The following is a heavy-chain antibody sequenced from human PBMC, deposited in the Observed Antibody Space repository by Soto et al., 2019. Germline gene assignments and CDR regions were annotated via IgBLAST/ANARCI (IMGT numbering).Heavy chain of an antibody. CDR1: GYTFTGYY. Sequence: QVQLVQSGAEVKKPGASVKVSCKASGYTFTGYYMHWVRQAPGQGPEWMGWINPNSGGTNYAQKFQGRVTMTRDTSISTACRELGRMGSADTAVYYCAKVGGYSVYDFWWELANVHWGQGTMASVSS. CDR2: INPNSGGT. J-gene: IGHJ4*02. CDR3: AKVGGYSVYDFWWELANVH. D-gene: IGHD5-12*01. V-gene: IGHV1-2*02.